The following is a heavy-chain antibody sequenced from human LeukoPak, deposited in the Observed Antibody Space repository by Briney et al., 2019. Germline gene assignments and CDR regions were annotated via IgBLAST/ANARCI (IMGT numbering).Heavy chain of an antibody. CDR1: GFTFSSYS. D-gene: IGHD2-15*01. CDR3: ARNAAANYGMDV. Sequence: GGSLRLSCSASGFTFSSYSMLWVRPATGKGLEWVSYISSSSSYIYYADQVKGRFTISRDNAKNSLYLQMNSLRAEDTAVYYCARNAAANYGMDVWGQGATVTVSS. CDR2: ISSSSSYI. V-gene: IGHV3-21*01. J-gene: IGHJ6*02.